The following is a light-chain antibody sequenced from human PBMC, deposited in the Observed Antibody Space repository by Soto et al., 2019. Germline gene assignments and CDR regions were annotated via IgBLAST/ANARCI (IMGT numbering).Light chain of an antibody. V-gene: IGKV3-20*01. Sequence: EIVLTQTPDTLSLSPGERATLSCRASQTIDSRFLAWYQQKRGQAPSLLVYGASTRATDIPDRFSGSGSGTEFTLTISRLEPEDSALYYCQQYGYSPFTFGQGTKLEIK. J-gene: IGKJ2*01. CDR2: GAS. CDR3: QQYGYSPFT. CDR1: QTIDSRF.